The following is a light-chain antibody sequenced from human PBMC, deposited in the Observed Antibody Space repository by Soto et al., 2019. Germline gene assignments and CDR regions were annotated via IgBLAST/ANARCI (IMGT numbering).Light chain of an antibody. V-gene: IGKV1-5*01. Sequence: DIQMTQSPSTLSASVGDRVTITCRASQSISTLLAWYQQKPGKAPELLISDASSLESGVPSRFSGSVSGTEFTLTITNLQPEDFATYYCQQYKDYPLTFGGGTKVEIK. CDR2: DAS. CDR1: QSISTL. CDR3: QQYKDYPLT. J-gene: IGKJ4*01.